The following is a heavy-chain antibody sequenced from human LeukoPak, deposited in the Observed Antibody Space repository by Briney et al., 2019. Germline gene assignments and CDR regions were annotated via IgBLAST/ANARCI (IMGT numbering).Heavy chain of an antibody. CDR2: NNHSGST. J-gene: IGHJ6*02. D-gene: IGHD3-3*01. CDR1: GGSFSGYY. CDR3: ARGSHDFWSGYFLGPPYYYYGMDV. V-gene: IGHV4-34*01. Sequence: SETLSLTCAVYGGSFSGYYWSWIRQPPGKGLEWIGENNHSGSTNYNPSLKSRVTISVDTSKNQFSLKLSSVTAADTAVYYCARGSHDFWSGYFLGPPYYYYGMDVWGQGTTVTVSS.